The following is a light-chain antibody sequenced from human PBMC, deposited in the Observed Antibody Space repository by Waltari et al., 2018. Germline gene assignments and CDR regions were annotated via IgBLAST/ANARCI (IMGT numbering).Light chain of an antibody. V-gene: IGKV3-11*01. CDR1: QSVSTF. CDR2: DVS. Sequence: EIVLTQSPATLSLSPGERATLSCSASQSVSTFLAWYQQKPGQAPRLLIYDVSNRATGTPARFSGSGSGTDFTLTISTLEPEDFAVYYCHQRSTWPWTFGQGTKVEIK. J-gene: IGKJ1*01. CDR3: HQRSTWPWT.